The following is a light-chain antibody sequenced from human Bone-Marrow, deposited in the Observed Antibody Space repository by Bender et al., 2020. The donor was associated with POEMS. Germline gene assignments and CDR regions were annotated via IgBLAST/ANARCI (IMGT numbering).Light chain of an antibody. CDR3: CSFAGSSPFAYV. V-gene: IGLV2-23*02. J-gene: IGLJ1*01. CDR1: NIGSNS. Sequence: LTQPPSVSVAPGQTARLTCGGNNIGSNSVHWYQQTPGTAPKLLIYEVNKRPSGVSNRFSGSKSGNTASLTISGLQAEDETDYYCCSFAGSSPFAYVFGTGTRVTVL. CDR2: EVN.